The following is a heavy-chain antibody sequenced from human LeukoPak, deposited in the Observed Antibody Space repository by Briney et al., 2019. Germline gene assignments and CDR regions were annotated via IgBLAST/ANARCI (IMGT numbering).Heavy chain of an antibody. D-gene: IGHD5-18*01. CDR2: ISGSGETT. CDR1: GFTFRSFH. J-gene: IGHJ4*02. Sequence: GGSLRLSCEASGFTFRSFHMSWVRQAPGKGLEWVSAISGSGETTYYADSVKGRFTVSRDNSKNTLYVQMDSLRAEDTAVYYCAKRGYTYGGHFDYWGQGALVTVSS. CDR3: AKRGYTYGGHFDY. V-gene: IGHV3-23*01.